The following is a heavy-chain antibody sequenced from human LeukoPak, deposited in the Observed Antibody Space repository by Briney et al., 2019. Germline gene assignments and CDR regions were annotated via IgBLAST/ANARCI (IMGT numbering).Heavy chain of an antibody. D-gene: IGHD6-6*01. CDR2: IIPIFGTA. CDR1: GGTFSSYA. Sequence: SVKVSCKASGGTFSSYAISWVRQAPGQGLEWMGGIIPIFGTANYAQKFQGRVTITTDESTSTAYMGLSSLRSDDTAVYYCARVALDDAKEYSSSTGYAFDIWGQGTMVTVSS. CDR3: ARVALDDAKEYSSSTGYAFDI. J-gene: IGHJ3*02. V-gene: IGHV1-69*05.